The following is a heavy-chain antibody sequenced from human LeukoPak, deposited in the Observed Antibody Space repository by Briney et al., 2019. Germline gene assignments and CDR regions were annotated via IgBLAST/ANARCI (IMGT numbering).Heavy chain of an antibody. CDR1: GYTFSDYY. CDR3: ARGRGGATTGFDH. Sequence: ASVKVSCKASGYTFSDYYMHWVRQALAQGLESMGWINSNSGARNYAPKFQGRVTFSRDNSISTAYMELSSLRSDDTAIYYCARGRGGATTGFDHWGQGTLVTVSS. V-gene: IGHV1-2*02. D-gene: IGHD1-26*01. J-gene: IGHJ4*02. CDR2: INSNSGAR.